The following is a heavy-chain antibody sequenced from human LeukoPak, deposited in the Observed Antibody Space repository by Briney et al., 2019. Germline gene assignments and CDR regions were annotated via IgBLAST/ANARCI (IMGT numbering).Heavy chain of an antibody. J-gene: IGHJ3*02. D-gene: IGHD3-9*01. CDR1: GFTLSSYS. Sequence: GSLRLSCAASGFTLSSYSMSWVRQAPGKGLEWVSAIRGGGGSTYYADSVKGRSTISRDNSKNTLYLQMNSLRAEEAAVYYCAKGYDILTGYYTAFDIWGQGTMVTVSS. CDR3: AKGYDILTGYYTAFDI. CDR2: IRGGGGST. V-gene: IGHV3-23*01.